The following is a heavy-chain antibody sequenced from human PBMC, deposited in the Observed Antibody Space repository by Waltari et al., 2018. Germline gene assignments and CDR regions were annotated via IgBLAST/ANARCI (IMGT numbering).Heavy chain of an antibody. V-gene: IGHV3-23*01. D-gene: IGHD6-19*01. CDR2: ITGGSGST. CDR3: AKHYSSGSY. Sequence: EVQLLESGGGLVQPGGSLRLSCAASGFIFSSYAMNWVRQAPGKGREWVSAITGGSGSTYYADSVKGRFTISRDNSKNTLYLQMNSLRAQDTALYYCAKHYSSGSYWGQGTLVTVSS. CDR1: GFIFSSYA. J-gene: IGHJ4*02.